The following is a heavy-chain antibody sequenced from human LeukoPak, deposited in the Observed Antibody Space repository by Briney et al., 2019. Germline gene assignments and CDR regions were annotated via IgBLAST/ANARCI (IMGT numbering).Heavy chain of an antibody. J-gene: IGHJ6*03. D-gene: IGHD1-14*01. V-gene: IGHV3-30-3*01. CDR3: AKGYYYMDV. CDR2: ISYDGSNK. Sequence: GGSLRLSCAASGFTFSSYAMHWVRQAPGKGLEWVAVISYDGSNKYYADSVKGRFTISRDNSKNTLYLQMNSLRAEDTAVYYCAKGYYYMDVWGKGTTVTVSS. CDR1: GFTFSSYA.